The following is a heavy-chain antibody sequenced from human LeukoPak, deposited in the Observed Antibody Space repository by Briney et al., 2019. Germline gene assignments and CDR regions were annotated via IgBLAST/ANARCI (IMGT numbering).Heavy chain of an antibody. D-gene: IGHD6-6*01. J-gene: IGHJ4*02. CDR3: AKDRYSSSES. CDR1: GFTFSSYG. CDR2: ISYDGSNK. V-gene: IGHV3-30*18. Sequence: LTGGSLRLSCAASGFTFSSYGMHWVRQAPGKGLEWVAVISYDGSNKYYADSVKGRFTISRDNSKNTLYLQMNSLRAEDTAVYYCAKDRYSSSESWGRGTLVTVSS.